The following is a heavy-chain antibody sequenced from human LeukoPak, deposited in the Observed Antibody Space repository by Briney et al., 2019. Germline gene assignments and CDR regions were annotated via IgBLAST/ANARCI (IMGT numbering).Heavy chain of an antibody. D-gene: IGHD6-19*01. CDR2: IRYDGSNK. V-gene: IGHV3-30*02. CDR3: AGYSSAWYLVDSYAGMDV. CDR1: GFTFSSYG. J-gene: IGHJ6*02. Sequence: PGGSLRLSCAASGFTFSSYGMHWVRQAPGKGLEWVAFIRYDGSNKYYADSVKGRFTISRDNAKNSLYLQMDGLRAEDTAVYYCAGYSSAWYLVDSYAGMDVWGQGTTVIVSS.